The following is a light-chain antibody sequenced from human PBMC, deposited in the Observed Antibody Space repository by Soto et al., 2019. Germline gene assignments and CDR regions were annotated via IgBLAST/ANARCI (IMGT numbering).Light chain of an antibody. J-gene: IGLJ2*01. Sequence: SYELTQPPSVSVAPGETARISCGGNNVGSRSVHWYQQKPGQAPFLVIYYDSDRPSGVPERFFCSNYGNTATLIISRVEDGDEADYYCQVWEATGDQVVFGGGTKLTVL. CDR3: QVWEATGDQVV. V-gene: IGLV3-21*01. CDR1: NVGSRS. CDR2: YDS.